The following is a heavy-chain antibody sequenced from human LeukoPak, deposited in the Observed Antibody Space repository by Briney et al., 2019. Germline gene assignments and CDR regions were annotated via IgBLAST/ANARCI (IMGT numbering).Heavy chain of an antibody. Sequence: ASVKVSCKASGYTFTGYYMHWVRQAPGQGLEWMGWINPNSGGTNYAQKFQGRVTMTRDTSISTAYMELRSLRSDDTAVYYCARLSGSGSYYNYYYYMDVWGKGTTVTISS. CDR2: INPNSGGT. D-gene: IGHD3-10*01. CDR1: GYTFTGYY. J-gene: IGHJ6*03. CDR3: ARLSGSGSYYNYYYYMDV. V-gene: IGHV1-2*02.